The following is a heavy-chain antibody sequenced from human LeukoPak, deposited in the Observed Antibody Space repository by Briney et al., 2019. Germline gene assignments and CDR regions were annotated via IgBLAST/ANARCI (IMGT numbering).Heavy chain of an antibody. D-gene: IGHD2-2*01. CDR2: ISSSGSTI. V-gene: IGHV3-11*01. CDR1: GFTFSDYY. J-gene: IGHJ4*02. Sequence: GGSLRLSCAASGFTFSDYYMSWIRQAPGKGLEWVSYISSSGSTIYYADSVKGRFTISRDNAKNSLYLQMNSLRAEDTAVYYCASAPISKTNYFDYWGQGTLVTVSS. CDR3: ASAPISKTNYFDY.